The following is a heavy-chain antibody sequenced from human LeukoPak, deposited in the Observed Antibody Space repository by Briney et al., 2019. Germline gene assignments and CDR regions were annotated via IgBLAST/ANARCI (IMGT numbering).Heavy chain of an antibody. CDR1: GYTFTSYG. J-gene: IGHJ4*02. D-gene: IGHD2-21*01. V-gene: IGHV1-2*02. CDR2: INPNSGGT. CDR3: ARVLAYCGGDCYFDY. Sequence: ASVKVSCKASGYTFTSYGISWVRQAPGQGLEWMGWINPNSGGTNYAQKFQGRVTMTRDTSISTAYMELSRLRSDDTAVYYCARVLAYCGGDCYFDYWGQGTLVTVSS.